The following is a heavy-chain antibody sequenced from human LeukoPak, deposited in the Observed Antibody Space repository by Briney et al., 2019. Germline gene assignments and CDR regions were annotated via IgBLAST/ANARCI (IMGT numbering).Heavy chain of an antibody. V-gene: IGHV4-34*01. J-gene: IGHJ6*03. CDR3: ARGVPAAISFGRYYYYYYMDV. CDR2: INHSGST. Sequence: SETLSLTCAVDGGSFSGYYWSWIRQPPGKGVEWIGEINHSGSTNYNPSLKSRVTISVETSKKQFSLKLRSVTAADTAAYYCARGVPAAISFGRYYYYYYMDVWGKGTTVTVSS. D-gene: IGHD2-2*01. CDR1: GGSFSGYY.